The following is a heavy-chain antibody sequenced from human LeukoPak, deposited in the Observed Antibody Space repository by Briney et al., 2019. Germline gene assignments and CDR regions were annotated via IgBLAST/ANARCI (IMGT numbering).Heavy chain of an antibody. Sequence: GGSLRLSCEASGFTFSVYSMNWVRQAPGKGLEWIAFISSSSYNRFYADSVRGRFTISRDNAKNSVYLQMNSLRAEDTAVYYCARDPGDDHRKWGQGTLVTVSS. V-gene: IGHV3-48*04. J-gene: IGHJ4*02. CDR2: ISSSSYNR. CDR1: GFTFSVYS. CDR3: ARDPGDDHRK. D-gene: IGHD2-21*01.